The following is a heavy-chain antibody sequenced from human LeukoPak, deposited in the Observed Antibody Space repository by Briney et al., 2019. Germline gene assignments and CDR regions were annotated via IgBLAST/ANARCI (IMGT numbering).Heavy chain of an antibody. J-gene: IGHJ4*02. CDR3: ARLVRYCTTNSCYPFDY. CDR2: MFYSGGT. CDR1: GGSISSHY. V-gene: IGHV4-39*01. Sequence: PSETLSLTCTVSGGSISSHYWAWIRQPPGKGLEWIGCMFYSGGTYYNPSLKSRVTISTDTSKNQFSLKVNSVTVADTAVYYCARLVRYCTTNSCYPFDYWGQGTLVTVSS. D-gene: IGHD2-2*01.